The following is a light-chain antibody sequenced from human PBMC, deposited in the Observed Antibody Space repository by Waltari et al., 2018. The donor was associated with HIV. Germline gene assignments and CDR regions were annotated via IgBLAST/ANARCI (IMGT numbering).Light chain of an antibody. CDR2: EVN. Sequence: QSALTQPPSASGSLGQSVTISCTGSSSDVGRYDYVSWYQQHPGKAPKLLIFEVNKRPGGVPGRFAGYKSGNTASLTVAGLQAEDEAEYSCSSYAGINPVIFGGGTTLTVL. V-gene: IGLV2-8*01. CDR1: SSDVGRYDY. J-gene: IGLJ2*01. CDR3: SSYAGINPVI.